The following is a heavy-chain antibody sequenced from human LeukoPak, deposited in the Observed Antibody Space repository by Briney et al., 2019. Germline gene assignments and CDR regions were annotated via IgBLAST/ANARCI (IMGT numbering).Heavy chain of an antibody. D-gene: IGHD7-27*01. CDR2: ISYDGSNK. CDR3: ARDLLGLVDY. J-gene: IGHJ4*02. CDR1: GFTFSSYA. Sequence: AGGSLRLSCAASGFTFSSYAKHWVRQAPGKGLEWVAVISYDGSNKYYADSVKGRFTISRDNSKNTLYLQMNSLRAEDTAVYYCARDLLGLVDYWGQGTLVTVSS. V-gene: IGHV3-30*04.